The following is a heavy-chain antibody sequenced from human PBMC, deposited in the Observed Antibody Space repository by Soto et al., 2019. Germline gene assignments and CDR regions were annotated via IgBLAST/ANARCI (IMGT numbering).Heavy chain of an antibody. CDR3: ARRYGPGFDY. J-gene: IGHJ4*02. CDR2: IYSSENT. Sequence: SETLSLTCSVSGGFVSSSSYSWGWIRQSPGKGLEWIGTIYSSENTYYNPSLLSRVTISVDTSKNQFSLKLSSVTAADTAVYYCARRYGPGFDYWGQGTLVTVSS. D-gene: IGHD4-17*01. CDR1: GGFVSSSSYS. V-gene: IGHV4-39*07.